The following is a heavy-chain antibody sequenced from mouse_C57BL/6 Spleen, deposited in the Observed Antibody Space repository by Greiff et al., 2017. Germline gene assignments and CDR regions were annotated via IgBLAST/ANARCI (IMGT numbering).Heavy chain of an antibody. CDR3: AKPYQGAWFAY. CDR2: ISYDGSN. Sequence: EVKLQESGPGLVKPSQSLSLTCSVTGYSITSGYYWNWIRQFPGNKLEWMGYISYDGSNNYNPSLKNRISITRDTSKNQFFLKLNSVTTEDTATYYCAKPYQGAWFAYWGQGTLVTVSA. J-gene: IGHJ3*01. V-gene: IGHV3-6*01. CDR1: GYSITSGYY. D-gene: IGHD2-10*01.